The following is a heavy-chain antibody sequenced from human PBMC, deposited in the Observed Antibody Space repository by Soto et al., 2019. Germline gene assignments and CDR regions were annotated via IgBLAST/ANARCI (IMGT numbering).Heavy chain of an antibody. J-gene: IGHJ4*02. D-gene: IGHD3-22*01. V-gene: IGHV1-69*13. Sequence: GASVKVSCKASGYTFTSYGISWVRQAPGQGLGWKGGIIPIFGTTNYAQKFQGRVTITADESTSTAYMELSSLRSEDTAVYYCARDGYYDSSGYSLYYFDYWGQGTLVTVSS. CDR1: GYTFTSYG. CDR2: IIPIFGTT. CDR3: ARDGYYDSSGYSLYYFDY.